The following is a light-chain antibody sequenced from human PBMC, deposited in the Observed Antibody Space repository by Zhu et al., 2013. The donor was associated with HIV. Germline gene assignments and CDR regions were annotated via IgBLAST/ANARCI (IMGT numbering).Light chain of an antibody. V-gene: IGLV3-19*01. Sequence: SSELTQDPAVSVTLGQTLTITCQGDILKSYSASWYQQKPGQAPVLVIYRDSNRPSGIPDRFSASKSGNSASLAITGLRPEDEADYYCQSYDSALNAWVFGGGTRLTVL. CDR1: ILKSYS. CDR2: RDS. J-gene: IGLJ3*02. CDR3: QSYDSALNAWV.